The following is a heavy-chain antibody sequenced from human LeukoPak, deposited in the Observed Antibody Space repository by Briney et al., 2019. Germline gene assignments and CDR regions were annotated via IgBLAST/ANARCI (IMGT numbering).Heavy chain of an antibody. V-gene: IGHV3-21*01. CDR3: TSQGGFDY. CDR2: ISSSSDNI. CDR1: GFSFSSYT. J-gene: IGHJ4*02. Sequence: GGSLRLSCAASGFSFSSYTMNWVRQAPGKGLEWVSSISSSSDNIYNADSVKGRFTISRDNAKSSRYLQMNSLRAEDTAVYYCTSQGGFDYWGQGTLVTVSS.